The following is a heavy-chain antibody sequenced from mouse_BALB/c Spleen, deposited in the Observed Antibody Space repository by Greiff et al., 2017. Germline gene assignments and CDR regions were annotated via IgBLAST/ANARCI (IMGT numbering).Heavy chain of an antibody. CDR2: IDPYYGGT. J-gene: IGHJ4*01. CDR1: GYSFTGYY. CDR3: AREKTYYGNSHYYAMDY. Sequence: VQLKESGPELVKPGASVKISCKASGYSFTGYYMNWVKQSNGKSLEWIGYIDPYYGGTSYNQKFKGKATLTVDKSSSTAYMQLKSLTSEDSAVSYCAREKTYYGNSHYYAMDYWGQGTSVTVSA. D-gene: IGHD2-10*01. V-gene: IGHV1S135*01.